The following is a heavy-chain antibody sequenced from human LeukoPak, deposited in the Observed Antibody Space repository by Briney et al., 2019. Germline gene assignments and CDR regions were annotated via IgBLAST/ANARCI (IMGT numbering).Heavy chain of an antibody. D-gene: IGHD1-26*01. CDR1: GGSISSSSYY. Sequence: SETLSLTCTVSGGSISSSSYYWGWIRQSPGKGLEWIGSIYYSGRTYYNPSLKSRVTISVDTSKNQFSLKLSSVTAADTAVYYCAREGSGSYYYYYYYMDVWGKGTTVTVSS. CDR3: AREGSGSYYYYYYYMDV. CDR2: IYYSGRT. V-gene: IGHV4-39*02. J-gene: IGHJ6*03.